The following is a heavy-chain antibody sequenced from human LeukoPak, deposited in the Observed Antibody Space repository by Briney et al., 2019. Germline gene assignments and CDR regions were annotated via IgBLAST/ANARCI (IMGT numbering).Heavy chain of an antibody. CDR1: GFTFSSYG. Sequence: GGSLRLSCAASGFTFSSYGMHWVRQAPGKGLEWVAYIQYDGSNEQYADSVKGRFTISRDNSKNTLYLQMNSLRAEDTAVYYCAKDRDYYGSGSSDYWGQGTLVTVSS. D-gene: IGHD3-10*01. CDR3: AKDRDYYGSGSSDY. J-gene: IGHJ4*02. CDR2: IQYDGSNE. V-gene: IGHV3-30*02.